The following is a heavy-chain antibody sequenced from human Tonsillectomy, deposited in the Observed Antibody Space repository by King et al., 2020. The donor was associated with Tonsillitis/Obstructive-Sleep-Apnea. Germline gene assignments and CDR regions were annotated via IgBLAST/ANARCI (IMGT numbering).Heavy chain of an antibody. V-gene: IGHV4-34*01. J-gene: IGHJ3*02. CDR2: ITHSGST. D-gene: IGHD2/OR15-2a*01. CDR3: ARVLGFPYGAFDI. Sequence: VQLQQWGAGLLKPSETLSRTCAVYGGSFSGYYWSWIRHPPGKGLEWIGEITHSGSTNYTPSLKSRVTRSVDTSKNQYSLKLSSVTAAVTAVYYWARVLGFPYGAFDIWGQGTMVTVSS. CDR1: GGSFSGYY.